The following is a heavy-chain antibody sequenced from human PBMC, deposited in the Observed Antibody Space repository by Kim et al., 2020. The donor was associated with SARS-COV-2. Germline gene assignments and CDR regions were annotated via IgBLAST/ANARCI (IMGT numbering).Heavy chain of an antibody. Sequence: ASVKVSCKASGYTFTSYAMNWVRQAPGQGLEWMGWINTNTGNPTYAQGFTGRFVFSLDTSVSTAYLQISSLKAEDTAVYYCARDLVVVPAAKAGDGAESDAFDIWGQGTMVTVSS. CDR2: INTNTGNP. CDR3: ARDLVVVPAAKAGDGAESDAFDI. V-gene: IGHV7-4-1*02. CDR1: GYTFTSYA. J-gene: IGHJ3*02. D-gene: IGHD2-2*01.